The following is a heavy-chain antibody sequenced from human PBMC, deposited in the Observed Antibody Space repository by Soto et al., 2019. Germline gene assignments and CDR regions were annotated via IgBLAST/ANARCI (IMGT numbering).Heavy chain of an antibody. V-gene: IGHV3-30-3*01. J-gene: IGHJ4*02. Sequence: GGSLRLSCAASVFTFSSYAMHWVRQAPGKGLEWVAVISYDGSNKYYADSVKGRFTISRDNSKNTLYLQMNSLRAEDTAVYYCATNSSGWYYFDYWGQGTLVTVSS. D-gene: IGHD6-19*01. CDR3: ATNSSGWYYFDY. CDR1: VFTFSSYA. CDR2: ISYDGSNK.